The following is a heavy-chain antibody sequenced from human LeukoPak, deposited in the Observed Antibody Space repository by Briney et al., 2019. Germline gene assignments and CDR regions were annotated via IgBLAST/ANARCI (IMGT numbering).Heavy chain of an antibody. D-gene: IGHD5-12*01. CDR2: VRYDERNK. V-gene: IGHV3-30*02. J-gene: IGHJ4*02. CDR1: GFVFSNYG. Sequence: GGSLRLSCQTSGFVFSNYGMHWVRQAPGKGLEWVAFVRYDERNKYYADSLKGRFTISRDNSRNTVYLQINSLRAEDTGVYSCAKDSNTGYVSVGPDYWGLGTLVTVSS. CDR3: AKDSNTGYVSVGPDY.